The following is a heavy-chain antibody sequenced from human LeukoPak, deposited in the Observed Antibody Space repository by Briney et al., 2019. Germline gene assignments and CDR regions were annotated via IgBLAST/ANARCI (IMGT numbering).Heavy chain of an antibody. J-gene: IGHJ3*02. CDR2: IYYSGST. CDR3: ARSIGRVPAAKFYAFDI. Sequence: SEILSLTCTVSGGSISSSSYYWGWIRQPPGKGLEWIGSIYYSGSTYYNPSLKSRVTISVDTSKNQFSLKLSSVTAADTAVYYCARSIGRVPAAKFYAFDIWGQGTMVTVSS. CDR1: GGSISSSSYY. V-gene: IGHV4-39*01. D-gene: IGHD2-2*01.